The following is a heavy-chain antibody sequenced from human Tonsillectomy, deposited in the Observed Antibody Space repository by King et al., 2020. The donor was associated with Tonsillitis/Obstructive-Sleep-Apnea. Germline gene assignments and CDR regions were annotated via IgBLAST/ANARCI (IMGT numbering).Heavy chain of an antibody. V-gene: IGHV3-23*04. CDR3: AKVPWRTCGSYDCYLSDWFDP. CDR2: ITGSGDNA. Sequence: VQLVESGGGLVQPGGALRLSCAAWGFNFRNYDMTWVRQAPGKGLEGVSAITGSGDNAFYADSVRGRVTVSRDNSKHIVYLQMNGLRAEDTARYYCAKVPWRTCGSYDCYLSDWFDPWGQGTLVTVSS. J-gene: IGHJ5*02. CDR1: GFNFRNYD. D-gene: IGHD2-21*02.